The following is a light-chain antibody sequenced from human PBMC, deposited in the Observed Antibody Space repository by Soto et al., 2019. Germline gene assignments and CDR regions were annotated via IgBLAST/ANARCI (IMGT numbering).Light chain of an antibody. J-gene: IGLJ1*01. CDR3: GSYTTSSTLV. CDR2: DVS. Sequence: QPVLTQPASVSGSPGQSITISCTGTSSDVGGYNYVSWYQQHPVKAPKLLIYDVSDRPSGVSIRFSGSKSGNTASLTISGLQAEDEADYYCGSYTTSSTLVFGTGTKLTVL. CDR1: SSDVGGYNY. V-gene: IGLV2-14*03.